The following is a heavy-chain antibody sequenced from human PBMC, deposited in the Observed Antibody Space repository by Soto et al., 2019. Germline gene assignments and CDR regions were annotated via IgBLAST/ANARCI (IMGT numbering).Heavy chain of an antibody. CDR3: ARDERITGTRGCWFDP. V-gene: IGHV1-69*13. CDR2: IIPIFGTA. D-gene: IGHD1-7*01. Sequence: SVKVSCKASGGTFSSYAISWVRQAPGQGLEWMGGIIPIFGTANYAQKFQGRVTITADESTSTAYMELSSLRSEDTAVYYCARDERITGTRGCWFDPWGQGTLVTVSS. J-gene: IGHJ5*02. CDR1: GGTFSSYA.